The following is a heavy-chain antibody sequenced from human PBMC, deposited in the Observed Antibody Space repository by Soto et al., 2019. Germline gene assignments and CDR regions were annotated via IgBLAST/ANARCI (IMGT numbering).Heavy chain of an antibody. J-gene: IGHJ4*02. V-gene: IGHV4-31*03. CDR2: IFYSGST. CDR1: GGSINSGGYY. D-gene: IGHD6-13*01. Sequence: QVQLQESGPGLVKPSQTLSLICTVSGGSINSGGYYWNWIRQHPGKGLEWIGYIFYSGSTYYNPFLRSRVTISADTSENQFSLNLSSVTAADTAVYFCASGDRQSGYSSSWVFDYWGQGTLVNVSS. CDR3: ASGDRQSGYSSSWVFDY.